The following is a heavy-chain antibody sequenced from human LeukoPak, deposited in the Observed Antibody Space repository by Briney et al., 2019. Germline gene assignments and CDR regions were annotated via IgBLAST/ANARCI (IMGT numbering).Heavy chain of an antibody. V-gene: IGHV4-59*01. CDR3: ARDRGTGIDY. D-gene: IGHD3/OR15-3a*01. CDR2: IYYSGST. CDR1: GGSISSYY. Sequence: PSETLSLTCTVSGGSISSYYWSWIRQPPGKGLEWIGYIYYSGSTNYNPSPKSRVTISVDTSKNQFSLKLSSVTAADTAVYYCARDRGTGIDYWGQGTLVTVSS. J-gene: IGHJ4*02.